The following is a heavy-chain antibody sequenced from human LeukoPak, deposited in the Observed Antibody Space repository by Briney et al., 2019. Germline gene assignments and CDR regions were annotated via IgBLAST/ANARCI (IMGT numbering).Heavy chain of an antibody. J-gene: IGHJ5*02. CDR2: ISSSSSYI. V-gene: IGHV3-21*01. CDR3: GRGEDWFDP. Sequence: GGSLRLSCAASGFTFSSYSMNWVRQAPGKGLEWVSSISSSSSYIYYAESVKGRFTISRDNAKNSLYLQMNSLRAEDTAVYFRGRGEDWFDPWGQGTLVTVSS. CDR1: GFTFSSYS.